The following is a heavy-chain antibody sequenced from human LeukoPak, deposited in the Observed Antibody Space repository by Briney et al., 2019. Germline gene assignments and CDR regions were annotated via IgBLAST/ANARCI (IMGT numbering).Heavy chain of an antibody. CDR1: GYTFTGYY. CDR2: INPNSGGT. J-gene: IGHJ4*02. V-gene: IGHV1-2*02. CDR3: ARATTSGWYVDLDY. D-gene: IGHD6-19*01. Sequence: ASVKVSCKASGYTFTGYYMHWVRQAPGQGLEWMGWINPNSGGTNYAQKFQGRVTMTRDTSISTAYMELSRLRSDDTAVYYCARATTSGWYVDLDYWGQGTLVTVSS.